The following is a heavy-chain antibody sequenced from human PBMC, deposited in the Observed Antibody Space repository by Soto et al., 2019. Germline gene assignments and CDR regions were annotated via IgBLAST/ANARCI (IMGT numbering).Heavy chain of an antibody. D-gene: IGHD3-3*01. CDR3: ARDKRDLRFLEWSYYFDY. Sequence: QVQLVKSGGGVVQPGRSLRLSCAASGFTFSSCAMHGVRQAPGKGLEWVALISYDGSNKYYADSVKGRFTISRDNSKNTLYLQMNSLRAEDTAVYYCARDKRDLRFLEWSYYFDYWGQGTLVTVSS. V-gene: IGHV3-30-3*01. CDR2: ISYDGSNK. CDR1: GFTFSSCA. J-gene: IGHJ4*02.